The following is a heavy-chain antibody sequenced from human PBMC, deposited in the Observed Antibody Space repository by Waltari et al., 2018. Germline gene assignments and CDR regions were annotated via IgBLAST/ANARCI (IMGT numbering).Heavy chain of an antibody. CDR1: GYSISSGYY. J-gene: IGHJ5*02. D-gene: IGHD6-19*01. V-gene: IGHV4-38-2*01. CDR3: ARHGPDSSGWYYWFDP. CDR2: IYHSGST. Sequence: QVQLQESGPGLVKPSETLSLPCAVSGYSISSGYYWGWLRQPPGKGLEWIGSIYHSGSTYYNPSLKSRVTISVDTSKNQFSLKLSSVTAADTAVYYCARHGPDSSGWYYWFDPWGQGTLVTVSS.